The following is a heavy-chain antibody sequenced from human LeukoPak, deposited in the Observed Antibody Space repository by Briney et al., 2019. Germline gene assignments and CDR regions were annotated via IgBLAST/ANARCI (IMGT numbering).Heavy chain of an antibody. CDR1: GFTFRSYG. CDR3: AHGSMYQLDY. V-gene: IGHV3-30*02. Sequence: GGSLRLSCAASGFTFRSYGMHWARQAPGKVLEWVAYIQNDGSNEQYADSVKGRFSISRDGSKNILYLQMNSLKAEDTAVYYCAHGSMYQLDYWGQGTLVTVSS. CDR2: IQNDGSNE. D-gene: IGHD2-2*01. J-gene: IGHJ4*02.